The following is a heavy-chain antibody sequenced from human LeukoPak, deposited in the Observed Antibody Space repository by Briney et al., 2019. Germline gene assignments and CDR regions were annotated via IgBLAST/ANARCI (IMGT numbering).Heavy chain of an antibody. CDR2: ISGGGGST. CDR3: AKHLYYDSSAYYYY. V-gene: IGHV3-23*01. Sequence: PGGSLRLSCAASGFTFSSYSMSWVRQAPGKGLEWVSGISGGGGSTYYADSVKGRFTISRDNSKNTLYLQMNSLRAEDTAVYYCAKHLYYDSSAYYYYWGQGTLVTVSS. D-gene: IGHD3-22*01. CDR1: GFTFSSYS. J-gene: IGHJ4*02.